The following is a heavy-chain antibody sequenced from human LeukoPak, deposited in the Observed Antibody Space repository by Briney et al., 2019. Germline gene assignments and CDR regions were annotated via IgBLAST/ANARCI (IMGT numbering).Heavy chain of an antibody. J-gene: IGHJ4*02. CDR3: AKDGVNYDYWNGYFDV. D-gene: IGHD3-3*01. Sequence: GGSLRLPCVASGFLFRDYGMNWVRQVPGKGLEWVTFIRFDGSNKYYADSVKGRFTISKDNSKATVYLQMDSLRSEDTGIYYCAKDGVNYDYWNGYFDVWGQGIQVTVSS. CDR1: GFLFRDYG. CDR2: IRFDGSNK. V-gene: IGHV3-30*02.